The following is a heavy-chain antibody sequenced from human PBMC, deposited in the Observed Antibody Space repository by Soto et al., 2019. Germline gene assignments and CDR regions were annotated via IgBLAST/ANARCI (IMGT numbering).Heavy chain of an antibody. CDR3: TRAPVRGLYYYGMDV. Sequence: EVQLVESGGGLEQPGRSLRLPCSVSGFTFDDYAMHWVRQGPGKGLEWVSGIGWNSGNIGYADSVKGRFTISRDNARNSLYLQMNSLRTEDTALYYCTRAPVRGLYYYGMDVWGQGTTVTVSS. D-gene: IGHD3-10*01. V-gene: IGHV3-9*01. CDR2: IGWNSGNI. CDR1: GFTFDDYA. J-gene: IGHJ6*02.